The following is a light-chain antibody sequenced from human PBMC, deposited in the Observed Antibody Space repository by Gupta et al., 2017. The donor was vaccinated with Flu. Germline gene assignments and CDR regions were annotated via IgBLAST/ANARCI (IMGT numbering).Light chain of an antibody. CDR1: ALTNQY. Sequence: SYELTQPPSVSVSPGQTARMTFAGDALTNQYVYWFQQRPGQAPTLLIYKDTERPSGIPERFSGSSSGTTVTLTISGVQAEDEADYYCQSANSSSSYYVFGTGTKVTVL. V-gene: IGLV3-25*03. J-gene: IGLJ1*01. CDR3: QSANSSSSYYV. CDR2: KDT.